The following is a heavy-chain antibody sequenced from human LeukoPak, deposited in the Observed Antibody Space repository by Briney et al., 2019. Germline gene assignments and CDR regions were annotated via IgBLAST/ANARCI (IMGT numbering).Heavy chain of an antibody. V-gene: IGHV1-2*02. D-gene: IGHD6-13*01. CDR3: ARTIAAAGTDFDY. CDR1: GYTFTADY. Sequence: ASVKVSCKASGYTFTADYMHWVRQAPGQGLEWMGWINPNSGDTNYAQNFQDRVTMTRDTSISTAYMELSSLTSDDTAVYYCARTIAAAGTDFDYWGQGTLVTVSS. J-gene: IGHJ4*02. CDR2: INPNSGDT.